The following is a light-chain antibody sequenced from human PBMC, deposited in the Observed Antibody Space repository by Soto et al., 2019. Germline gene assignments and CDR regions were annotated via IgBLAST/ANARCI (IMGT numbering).Light chain of an antibody. CDR1: QSVSSSY. CDR2: GAY. V-gene: IGKV3-20*01. Sequence: EVVLTQSPGTLSLSPGERATLSCRASQSVSSSYLAWYQQIPGQAPRLLIYGAYSRATSILDRFSGSGSGTDVTLTISRRETEDFAVYSCQHDGGSLSSAFGEGTKVEI. CDR3: QHDGGSLSSA. J-gene: IGKJ1*01.